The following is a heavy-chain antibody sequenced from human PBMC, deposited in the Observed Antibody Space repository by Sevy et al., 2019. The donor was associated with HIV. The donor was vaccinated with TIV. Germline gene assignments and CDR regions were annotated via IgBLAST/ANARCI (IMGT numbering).Heavy chain of an antibody. CDR1: GFTFSSYA. CDR2: IRGSGGST. J-gene: IGHJ3*01. Sequence: GGSLRLSCAASGFTFSSYAMSWVRQAPGKGLEWVSAIRGSGGSTYYANSVKGRFTISRDTSKNKLYLQMNSLRAEDTAVYYCAKPTLIVVVITPDAFDVWGQGTMVTVSS. V-gene: IGHV3-23*01. CDR3: AKPTLIVVVITPDAFDV. D-gene: IGHD3-22*01.